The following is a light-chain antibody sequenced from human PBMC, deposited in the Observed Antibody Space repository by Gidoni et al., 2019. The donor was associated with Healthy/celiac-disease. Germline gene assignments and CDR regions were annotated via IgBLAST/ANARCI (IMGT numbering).Light chain of an antibody. V-gene: IGKV1-5*03. CDR1: QSISSW. CDR2: KAS. J-gene: IGKJ2*01. Sequence: DIQIPQSPSTLSASVGDRVTITCRASQSISSWLAWYQQKPGKAPKLLSYKASSLESGVPSRFSGSGSGTEFTLTISSLQPDDFATYYCQQYNSYLMYTFGQGTKLEIK. CDR3: QQYNSYLMYT.